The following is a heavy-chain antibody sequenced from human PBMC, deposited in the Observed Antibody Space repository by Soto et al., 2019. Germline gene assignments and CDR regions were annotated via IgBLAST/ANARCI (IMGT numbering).Heavy chain of an antibody. CDR2: INAGNGNT. CDR3: VRTGRNYNYKDMDV. D-gene: IGHD1-20*01. V-gene: IGHV1-3*01. J-gene: IGHJ6*01. Sequence: ASVKVSCKTSGYTFTNYAIHWVRQAPGQRLEWMGWINAGNGNTKYSQKFQGRVTITRDTAASTAYMELSSLRSEDTAMYLCVRTGRNYNYKDMDVWGQGTTVTVSS. CDR1: GYTFTNYA.